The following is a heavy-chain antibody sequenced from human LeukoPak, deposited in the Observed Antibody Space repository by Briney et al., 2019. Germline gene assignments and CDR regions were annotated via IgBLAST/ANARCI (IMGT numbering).Heavy chain of an antibody. D-gene: IGHD3-22*01. CDR3: AKEPYDSSGYYFFSTDY. J-gene: IGHJ4*02. Sequence: GGSLRLSCAASGFTFSSYGMHWVRQAPAKGQEWVAVICYDGSNKYYADSVKGRFTISRDNSKNTLYLQMNSLRAEDTAVYYCAKEPYDSSGYYFFSTDYWGQGTLVTVSS. CDR2: ICYDGSNK. V-gene: IGHV3-33*06. CDR1: GFTFSSYG.